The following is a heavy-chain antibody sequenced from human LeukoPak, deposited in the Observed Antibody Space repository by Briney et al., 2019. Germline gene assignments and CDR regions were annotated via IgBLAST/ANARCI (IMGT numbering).Heavy chain of an antibody. CDR3: ARLDGYYDSSFDH. D-gene: IGHD3-22*01. J-gene: IGHJ4*02. CDR2: IYIRGRT. Sequence: KPSETLSLTCTVSGGSISRHFWSWIRQPARKGLEWIGRIYIRGRTDNNPSLKSRVSTSVDTSKNQCSLKLTSMPAADTAVYNCARLDGYYDSSFDHWGQRTQVTVSS. CDR1: GGSISRHF. V-gene: IGHV4-4*07.